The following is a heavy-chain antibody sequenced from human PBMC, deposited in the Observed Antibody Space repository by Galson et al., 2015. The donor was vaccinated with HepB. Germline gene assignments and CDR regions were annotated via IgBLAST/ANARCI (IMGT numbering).Heavy chain of an antibody. D-gene: IGHD1-26*01. CDR3: AVIVGATGPPGY. CDR2: IIPILGTA. V-gene: IGHV1-69*13. CDR1: GGTFSSYA. Sequence: SVKVSCKASGGTFSSYAISWVRQAPGQGLEWMGGIIPILGTANYAQKFQGRVTITADESTSTAYMELSSLRSEDTAVYYCAVIVGATGPPGYWGQGTLVTVSS. J-gene: IGHJ4*02.